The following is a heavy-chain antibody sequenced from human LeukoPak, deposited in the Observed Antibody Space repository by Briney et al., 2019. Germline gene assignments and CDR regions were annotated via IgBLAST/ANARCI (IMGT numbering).Heavy chain of an antibody. CDR3: ATIGTGDYRDDS. CDR2: IYSGNTI. Sequence: PGGSLRLSCAASGFTFSSYEMNWVRQAPGKGLEWVSVIYSGNTIKYADPVKGRFTISRDNSKNTVYLQMSSLRAEDTALYYCATIGTGDYRDDSWGQGTLVTVSS. J-gene: IGHJ5*01. CDR1: GFTFSSYE. V-gene: IGHV3-66*01. D-gene: IGHD3/OR15-3a*01.